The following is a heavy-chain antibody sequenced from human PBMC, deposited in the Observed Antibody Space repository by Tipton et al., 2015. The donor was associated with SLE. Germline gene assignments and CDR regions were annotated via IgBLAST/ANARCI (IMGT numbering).Heavy chain of an antibody. CDR1: GFTFSSYW. CDR3: TRDRVSGGLTKYFDY. V-gene: IGHV3-7*03. J-gene: IGHJ4*02. CDR2: IKEDGSEK. Sequence: SLRLSCAASGFTFSSYWMSWVRQAPGKGLEWVANIKEDGSEKYYVDSVKGRFTISRDNAKNSLYLQMNSLGADDTAVYFCTRDRVSGGLTKYFDYWGQGTLVTVSS. D-gene: IGHD1-26*01.